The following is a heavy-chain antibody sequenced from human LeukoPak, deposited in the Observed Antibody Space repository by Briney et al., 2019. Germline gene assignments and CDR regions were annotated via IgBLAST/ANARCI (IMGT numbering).Heavy chain of an antibody. CDR1: GGTFSSYA. J-gene: IGHJ6*03. CDR3: AGTDYYDSSGHYPTREGYYYYYMDV. Sequence: SVKVSCKASGGTFSSYAISWVRQALGQGLEWMGGIIPIFGTANYAQKFQGRVTITTDESTSTAYMELSSLRSEDTAVYYCAGTDYYDSSGHYPTREGYYYYYMDVWGKGTTVTVSS. V-gene: IGHV1-69*05. CDR2: IIPIFGTA. D-gene: IGHD3-22*01.